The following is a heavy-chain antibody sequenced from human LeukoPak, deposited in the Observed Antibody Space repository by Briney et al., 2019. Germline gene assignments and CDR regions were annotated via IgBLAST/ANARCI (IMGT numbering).Heavy chain of an antibody. CDR3: ARVMPYTYGSGPFDY. J-gene: IGHJ4*02. CDR1: GFTFSGDN. CDR2: IYSGGNT. V-gene: IGHV3-53*01. Sequence: GGSLRLSCAASGFTFSGDNMNWVRQAPGKGLEWVSVIYSGGNTYYADSVKGRFSISRDNSKNTLYLQMNSLRAEDTAVYYCARVMPYTYGSGPFDYWGQGTLVTVSS. D-gene: IGHD3-10*01.